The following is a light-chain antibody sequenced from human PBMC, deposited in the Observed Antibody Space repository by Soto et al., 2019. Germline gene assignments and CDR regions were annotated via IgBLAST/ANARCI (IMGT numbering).Light chain of an antibody. CDR3: QQSYSTRWT. J-gene: IGKJ1*01. CDR2: DAS. Sequence: IMMTQSPATLSVSLGERATLSCRAGQTIYSNVAWYQQRPGQAPRLLIYDASNRATGIPARFSGSGSGTDFTLTISSLQPEDFATYYCQQSYSTRWTFGQGTKVDIK. V-gene: IGKV3D-15*01. CDR1: QTIYSN.